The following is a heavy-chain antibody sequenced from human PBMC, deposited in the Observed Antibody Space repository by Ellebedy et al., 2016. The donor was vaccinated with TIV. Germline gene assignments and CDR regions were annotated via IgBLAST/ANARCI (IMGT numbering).Heavy chain of an antibody. Sequence: GESLKISCAASGFTFSNYAMSWVRQAPGKGLQWVAGISGSGGSTYYAESVKGRFTISRDTSKNTVTLQMNSLRVEDTAIYYCAKDLFYENFGPFDYWGQGTLVTVSS. CDR1: GFTFSNYA. J-gene: IGHJ4*02. V-gene: IGHV3-23*01. CDR2: ISGSGGST. CDR3: AKDLFYENFGPFDY. D-gene: IGHD2/OR15-2a*01.